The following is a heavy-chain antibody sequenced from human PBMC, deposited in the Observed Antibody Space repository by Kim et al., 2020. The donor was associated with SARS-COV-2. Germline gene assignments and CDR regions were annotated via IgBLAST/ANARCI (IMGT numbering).Heavy chain of an antibody. CDR3: ARNSAIQLWSEGAFDY. D-gene: IGHD5-18*01. V-gene: IGHV3-48*03. J-gene: IGHJ4*02. Sequence: GGSLRLSCAASGFTFSSYEMNWVRQAPGKGLEWVSYISSSGSTIYYADSVKSRFTISRDNAKNSLYLQMNSLRAEDTAVYYCARNSAIQLWSEGAFDYWGQGTLVTVSS. CDR1: GFTFSSYE. CDR2: ISSSGSTI.